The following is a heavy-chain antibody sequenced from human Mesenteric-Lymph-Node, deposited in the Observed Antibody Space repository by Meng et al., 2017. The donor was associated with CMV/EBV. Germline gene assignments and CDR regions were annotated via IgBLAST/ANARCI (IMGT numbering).Heavy chain of an antibody. V-gene: IGHV3-72*01. Sequence: SCSDHFGDWFRQFPGTGLEWMGRSRAIANSHSTQYAAPVEGRCTISRDDSKNSLYLQMNSLKTEYTAVYYCFRVRNCGTSCWRSYDRWGQGTLVTVSS. CDR1: SCSDHF. CDR2: SRAIANSHST. D-gene: IGHD2-21*01. CDR3: FRVRNCGTSCWRSYDR. J-gene: IGHJ1*01.